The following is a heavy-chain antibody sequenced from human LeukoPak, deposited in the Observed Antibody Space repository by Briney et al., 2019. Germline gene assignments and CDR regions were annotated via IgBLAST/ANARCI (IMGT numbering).Heavy chain of an antibody. CDR3: ARVGSWLKYFDY. J-gene: IGHJ4*02. D-gene: IGHD6-13*01. CDR1: GFTFSSYE. Sequence: GGSLRLSCAASGFTFSSYEMNWVRQAPGKGLEWVSYISSSGSTICYADSVKGRFTISRDNAKNSLYLQMNSLRAEDTAVYYCARVGSWLKYFDYWGQGALVTVSS. V-gene: IGHV3-48*03. CDR2: ISSSGSTI.